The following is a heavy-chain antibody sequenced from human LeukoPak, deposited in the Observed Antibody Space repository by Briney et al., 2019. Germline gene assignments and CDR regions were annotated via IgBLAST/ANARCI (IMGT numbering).Heavy chain of an antibody. Sequence: SETLSLTCAVYGGSFSGYYWSWIRQPPGKGLEWIGEINHSGSTNYNPSLKSRVTISVDTSKNQFSLKLSSVTAADTAVYYCARGKSSKQQVARLLDYWGQGTLVTVSS. V-gene: IGHV4-34*01. CDR3: ARGKSSKQQVARLLDY. D-gene: IGHD6-13*01. CDR1: GGSFSGYY. J-gene: IGHJ4*02. CDR2: INHSGST.